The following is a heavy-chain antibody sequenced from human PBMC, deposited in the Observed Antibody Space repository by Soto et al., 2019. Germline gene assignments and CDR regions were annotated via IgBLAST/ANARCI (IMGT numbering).Heavy chain of an antibody. CDR2: ISSSSSYI. J-gene: IGHJ4*02. V-gene: IGHV3-21*01. CDR1: GFTFSSYS. CDR3: ARAPYSSSWPETPEGFDY. Sequence: GGSLRLSCAASGFTFSSYSMNWVRQAPGKGLEWVSSISSSSSYIYYAASVKGRFTISKDNAKNSLYLQMNSLGAEDTAVYYCARAPYSSSWPETPEGFDYWGQGTLVTVSS. D-gene: IGHD6-13*01.